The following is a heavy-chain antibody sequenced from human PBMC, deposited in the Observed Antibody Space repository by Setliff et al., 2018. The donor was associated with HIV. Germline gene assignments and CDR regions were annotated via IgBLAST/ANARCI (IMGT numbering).Heavy chain of an antibody. D-gene: IGHD2-15*01. CDR2: MNPNNGNT. Sequence: ASVKVSCKASGYNFTDYDINWVRQATGQGLEWMGWMNPNNGNTGYAEKFQGRVTMTRDTSISTAYMELSSLRSEDTAVYYCARERRYCSGGRCSKFFDYWGQEMLVTVSS. V-gene: IGHV1-8*02. J-gene: IGHJ4*02. CDR3: ARERRYCSGGRCSKFFDY. CDR1: GYNFTDYD.